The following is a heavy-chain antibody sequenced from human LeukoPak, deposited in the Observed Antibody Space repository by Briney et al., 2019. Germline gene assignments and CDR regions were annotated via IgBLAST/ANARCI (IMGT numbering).Heavy chain of an antibody. CDR3: AKNAGDITMIVVVPGFDY. CDR2: LSGSGGST. CDR1: GFTFSSYA. V-gene: IGHV3-23*01. D-gene: IGHD3-22*01. J-gene: IGHJ4*02. Sequence: GGSLRLSCAASGFTFSSYAMSWVRQAPGKGLEWVSALSGSGGSTYYADSVKGRFTISRDNSKNTLYLQMNSLRAEDTAVYYCAKNAGDITMIVVVPGFDYWGQGTLVTVSS.